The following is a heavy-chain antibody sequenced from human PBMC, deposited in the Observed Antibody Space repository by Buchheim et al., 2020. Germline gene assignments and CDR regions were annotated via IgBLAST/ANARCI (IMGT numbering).Heavy chain of an antibody. CDR3: ARVGAIEYYVDY. D-gene: IGHD3-16*01. J-gene: IGHJ4*02. Sequence: EVQLVESGGGLVQPGGSLRLSCAASGFNFSSYWMRWVRQAPGKGLEWVAKMIQDGGDKYYVDSVKGRLTISRDKAKHPLYLQMNSLRAEDTALYYCARVGAIEYYVDYWGQGTL. CDR1: GFNFSSYW. CDR2: MIQDGGDK. V-gene: IGHV3-7*01.